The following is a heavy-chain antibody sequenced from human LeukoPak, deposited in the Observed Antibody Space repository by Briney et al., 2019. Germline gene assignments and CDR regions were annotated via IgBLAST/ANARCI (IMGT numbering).Heavy chain of an antibody. CDR3: ARDSTYYYDSSGHPPRFDY. D-gene: IGHD3-22*01. CDR1: GFTVSSNY. Sequence: GGSLRLSCAASGFTVSSNYMSWVRQAPGKGLEWVSVINSGGSTYYADSVKGRFTISRDNSKNTLYLQMNSLRAEDAAVYYCARDSTYYYDSSGHPPRFDYWGQGTLVTVSS. V-gene: IGHV3-53*01. J-gene: IGHJ4*02. CDR2: INSGGST.